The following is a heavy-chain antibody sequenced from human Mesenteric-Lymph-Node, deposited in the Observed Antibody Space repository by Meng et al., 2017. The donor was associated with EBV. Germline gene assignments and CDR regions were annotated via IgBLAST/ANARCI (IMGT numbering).Heavy chain of an antibody. CDR2: IYHSGST. Sequence: QLQLQESGPRLVKPSDTLSLTCGVPGGSLSSGDWWSGVGQPPGQGLEWSGEIYHSGSTHYNPSLRSRVTISLDKSRNQFSLKLSSVTAADTAVYYCARSRGGSYYDSSGPWDSWGQGSLVTVSS. V-gene: IGHV4-4*02. CDR1: GGSLSSGDW. J-gene: IGHJ5*01. CDR3: ARSRGGSYYDSSGPWDS. D-gene: IGHD3-22*01.